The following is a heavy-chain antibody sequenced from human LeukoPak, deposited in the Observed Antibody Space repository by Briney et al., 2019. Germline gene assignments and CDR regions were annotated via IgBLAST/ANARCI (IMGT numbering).Heavy chain of an antibody. D-gene: IGHD3/OR15-3a*01. V-gene: IGHV3-66*02. CDR2: IYSGGST. J-gene: IGHJ4*02. CDR3: ARDLDWY. Sequence: PGGSLRLSCAASGFTVNNNYMSWVRQAPGKGLEWASVIYSGGSTYYADSAKGRFTISRDKSKNTLYLQMNSLRVEDTAVYCCARDLDWYWGQGTLVTVSS. CDR1: GFTVNNNY.